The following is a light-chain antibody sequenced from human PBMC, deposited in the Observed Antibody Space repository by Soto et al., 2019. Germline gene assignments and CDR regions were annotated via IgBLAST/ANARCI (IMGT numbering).Light chain of an antibody. CDR3: SSYRYSSTPLI. CDR1: SSDIGTYRY. J-gene: IGLJ2*01. Sequence: QSVLTQPASVSGSPGQSITISCTGTSSDIGTYRYVSWYQHHPGKAPKLLISEVSNRPSGISTRFSGSKSGNTASLTIPGLQAEDEADYYCSSYRYSSTPLIFGGGTKVTVL. CDR2: EVS. V-gene: IGLV2-14*01.